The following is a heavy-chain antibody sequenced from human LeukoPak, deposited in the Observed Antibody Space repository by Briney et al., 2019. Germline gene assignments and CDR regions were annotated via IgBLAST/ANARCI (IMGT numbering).Heavy chain of an antibody. CDR1: GGSISSYY. V-gene: IGHV4-59*01. CDR3: ARAGYSSGWPYYYYYMDV. Sequence: PSETLSLTCTVSGGSISSYYWSWIRQPPGKGLEWIGYIYYSGSTNYNPSLKSRVTISVDTSKNQFSLKLSSVTAADTAVYYCARAGYSSGWPYYYYYMDVWGKGTTVTVSS. D-gene: IGHD6-19*01. CDR2: IYYSGST. J-gene: IGHJ6*03.